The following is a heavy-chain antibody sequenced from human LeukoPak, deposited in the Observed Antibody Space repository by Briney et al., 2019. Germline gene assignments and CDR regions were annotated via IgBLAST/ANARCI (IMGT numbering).Heavy chain of an antibody. CDR3: ARASMTTVTKRDPDLPTYYMDV. V-gene: IGHV3-21*04. CDR1: GFTFSSYS. Sequence: GGSLRLSCAASGFTFSSYSMNWVRQAPGKGLEWVSSISSSSSYIYYADSVKGRFTISRDNAKNSLYLQMNSLRAEDTAVYYCARASMTTVTKRDPDLPTYYMDVWGKGATVTVSS. CDR2: ISSSSSYI. D-gene: IGHD4-17*01. J-gene: IGHJ6*03.